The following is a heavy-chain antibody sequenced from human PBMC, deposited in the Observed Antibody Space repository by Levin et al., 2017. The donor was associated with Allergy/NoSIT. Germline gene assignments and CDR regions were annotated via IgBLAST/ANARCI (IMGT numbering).Heavy chain of an antibody. CDR1: GFTFSSYG. V-gene: IGHV3-33*01. CDR3: ARGPQGSGSYYRNYYYYGMDV. CDR2: IWYDGSNK. Sequence: GGSLRLSCAASGFTFSSYGMHWVRQAPGKGLEWVAVIWYDGSNKYYADSVKGRFTISRDNSKNTLYLQMNSLRAEDTAVYYCARGPQGSGSYYRNYYYYGMDVWGQGTTVTVSS. D-gene: IGHD3-10*01. J-gene: IGHJ6*02.